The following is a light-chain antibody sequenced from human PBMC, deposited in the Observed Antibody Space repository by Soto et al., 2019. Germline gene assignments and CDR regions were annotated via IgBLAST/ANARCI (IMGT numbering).Light chain of an antibody. Sequence: QSALTQPASVSGSPGQSITISCTGTSGDIGGYNFVSWYQQHPGRVPKLIIHDVSNRPSGVSPRFSGSKSANTASLTISGLQAEDEADYYCASYAGTNTPVVFGGGTKLTVL. V-gene: IGLV2-14*03. CDR2: DVS. CDR1: SGDIGGYNF. J-gene: IGLJ3*02. CDR3: ASYAGTNTPVV.